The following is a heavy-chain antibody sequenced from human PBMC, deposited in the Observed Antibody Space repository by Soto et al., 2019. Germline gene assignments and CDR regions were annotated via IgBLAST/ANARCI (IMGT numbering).Heavy chain of an antibody. CDR3: ARHSYRNYGLYYFDY. J-gene: IGHJ4*02. CDR2: IYYSGST. CDR1: GGSVSSYY. D-gene: IGHD4-4*01. Sequence: PSETQSLTCTVSGGSVSSYYWSWIRQSPGKGLEWIGYIYYSGSTKYKPSLKSRVTISVDTSKNQFSLKVSSATAADTAVYYCARHSYRNYGLYYFDYWGLGALVTVSS. V-gene: IGHV4-59*08.